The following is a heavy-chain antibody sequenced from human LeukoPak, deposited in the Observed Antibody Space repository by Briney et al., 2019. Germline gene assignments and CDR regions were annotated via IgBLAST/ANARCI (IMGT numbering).Heavy chain of an antibody. CDR2: ITGDGSST. CDR1: SFTFDDYA. CDR3: ANASTHSGYYWYYFDY. Sequence: GPSLRPSCAPSSFTFDDYATHSARQDPRNRLEWVSLITGDGSSTYYVDCVRGRYTIYRDNSKNSPYLQMNSLRTEDTGLYYCANASTHSGYYWYYFDYWGQGTLVTVSS. V-gene: IGHV3-43*02. J-gene: IGHJ4*02. D-gene: IGHD3-22*01.